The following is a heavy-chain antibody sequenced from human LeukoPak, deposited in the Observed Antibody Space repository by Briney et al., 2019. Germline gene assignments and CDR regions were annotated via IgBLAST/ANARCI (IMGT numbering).Heavy chain of an antibody. D-gene: IGHD2-15*01. CDR2: INPNSGGT. V-gene: IGHV1-2*02. J-gene: IGHJ5*02. Sequence: ASVKVSCKASGYTFTGYYMHWVRQAPGQGLEWMGWINPNSGGTNYAQRFQGRVTMTRDTSISTAYMELSRPRSDDTAVYYCARDPLVVAATGNWFDPWGQGTLVTVSS. CDR1: GYTFTGYY. CDR3: ARDPLVVAATGNWFDP.